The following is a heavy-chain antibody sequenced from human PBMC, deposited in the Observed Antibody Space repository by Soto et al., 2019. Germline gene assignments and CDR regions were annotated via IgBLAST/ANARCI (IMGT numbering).Heavy chain of an antibody. J-gene: IGHJ4*02. CDR1: GGSISSYD. V-gene: IGHV4-59*01. CDR3: ARDTPGAAAGLDY. CDR2: IYYSGST. Sequence: SETLSLTSPVSGGSISSYDWSWIRQPPGKGLEWIGYIYYSGSTNYNPSLKSRVTISVDTSKNQFSLKLSSVTAADTAVYYCARDTPGAAAGLDYWGQGTLVTVS. D-gene: IGHD6-13*01.